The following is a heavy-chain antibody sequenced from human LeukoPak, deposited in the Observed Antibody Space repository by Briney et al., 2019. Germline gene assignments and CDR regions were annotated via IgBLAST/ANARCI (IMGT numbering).Heavy chain of an antibody. CDR2: IYYSGST. CDR3: ARLYSSSLGRVFDY. V-gene: IGHV4-59*01. Sequence: PSETLSLTCTVSGGSISSYYWSWIRQPPGKGLEWIGYIYYSGSTNYSPSLKSRVTISVDTPKNQFSLKLSSVTAADTAVYYCARLYSSSLGRVFDYWGQGTLVTVPS. J-gene: IGHJ4*02. D-gene: IGHD6-13*01. CDR1: GGSISSYY.